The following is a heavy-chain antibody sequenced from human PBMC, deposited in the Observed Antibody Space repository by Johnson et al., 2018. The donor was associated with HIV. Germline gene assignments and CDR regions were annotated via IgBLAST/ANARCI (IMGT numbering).Heavy chain of an antibody. Sequence: QVQLVESGGGVVQPGRSLRLSCAASGFTFSSYAMHWVRQAPGKGLEWVAVISFDGSNEYYADSVKGRFTISRDNFKNTLFLQMNSLRAEDTAVYYCAKGGEVWYGAFDFWGQGTMAIVSS. CDR3: AKGGEVWYGAFDF. CDR2: ISFDGSNE. D-gene: IGHD6-13*01. CDR1: GFTFSSYA. J-gene: IGHJ3*01. V-gene: IGHV3-30-3*01.